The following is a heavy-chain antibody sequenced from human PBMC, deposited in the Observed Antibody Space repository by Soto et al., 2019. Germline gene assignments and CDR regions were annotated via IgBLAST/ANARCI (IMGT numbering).Heavy chain of an antibody. V-gene: IGHV3-48*02. CDR2: ISSSSSTI. CDR3: ARDNRGGYYSLWYFDY. Sequence: GGSLRLSCAASGFTFSSYSMNWVRQAPGKGLEWVSYISSSSSTIYYADSVKGRFTISRDNAKNSLYLQMNSLRDEDTAVYYCARDNRGGYYSLWYFDYWGQGTLVTVSS. J-gene: IGHJ4*02. D-gene: IGHD3-22*01. CDR1: GFTFSSYS.